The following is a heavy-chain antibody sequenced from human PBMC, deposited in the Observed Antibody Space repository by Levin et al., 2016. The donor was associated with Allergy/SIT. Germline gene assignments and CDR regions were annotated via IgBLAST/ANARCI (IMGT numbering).Heavy chain of an antibody. J-gene: IGHJ4*02. CDR3: TTEYQGGIAAAGTLGGWNY. D-gene: IGHD6-13*01. Sequence: VRQAPGKGLEWVGRIKSKTDGGTTDYAAPVKGRFTISRDDSKNTLYLQMNSLKTEDTAVYYCTTEYQGGIAAAGTLGGWNYWGQGTLVTVSS. CDR2: IKSKTDGGTT. V-gene: IGHV3-15*01.